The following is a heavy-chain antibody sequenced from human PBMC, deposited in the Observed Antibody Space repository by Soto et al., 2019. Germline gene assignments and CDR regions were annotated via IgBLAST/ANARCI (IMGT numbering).Heavy chain of an antibody. CDR1: DYTFTADV. J-gene: IGHJ6*02. V-gene: IGHV1-18*04. CDR2: ISTYSGKT. Sequence: GASVNCCVNASDYTFTADVISWVRQAPGQVLDCIGWISTYSGKTDYARKLQGRVNMTTDTSASTAYMALRSLRFDDTAVYYCARAAETPYYGMEVWAQGTTVSVSS. CDR3: ARAAETPYYGMEV. D-gene: IGHD2-15*01.